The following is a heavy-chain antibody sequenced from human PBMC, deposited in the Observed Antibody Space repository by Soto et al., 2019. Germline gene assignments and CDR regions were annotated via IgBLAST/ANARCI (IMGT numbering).Heavy chain of an antibody. Sequence: ESVGGMVQPGGSLRLSCVPSGFSFFNYDMNWVRQAPGKGLEWVSYISRTSTTIYYADSVKGRFTISRDNAKNSLYLQMDGLRGEDTAVYYCARRLGDVGEQSFDYWGQGALVTVSS. CDR3: ARRLGDVGEQSFDY. V-gene: IGHV3-48*01. CDR2: ISRTSTTI. D-gene: IGHD1-26*01. J-gene: IGHJ4*02. CDR1: GFSFFNYD.